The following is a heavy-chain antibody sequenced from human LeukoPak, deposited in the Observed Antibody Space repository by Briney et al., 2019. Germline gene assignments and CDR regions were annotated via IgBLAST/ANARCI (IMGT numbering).Heavy chain of an antibody. CDR3: ARAITMIGGDAFDI. CDR1: GFTFSSYW. J-gene: IGHJ3*02. D-gene: IGHD3-22*01. V-gene: IGHV3-7*04. CDR2: IKQDGSEK. Sequence: GGSPRLSCAASGFTFSSYWMSWVRQAPGKGLEWVANIKQDGSEKYYVDSVKGRFTISRDNAKNSLYLQMNSLRAGDTAVYYCARAITMIGGDAFDIWGQGTMVTVSS.